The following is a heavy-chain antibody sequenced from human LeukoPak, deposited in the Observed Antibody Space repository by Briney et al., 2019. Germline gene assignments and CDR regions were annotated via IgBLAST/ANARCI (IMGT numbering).Heavy chain of an antibody. CDR3: ARDHVEMATIGLFDY. D-gene: IGHD5-24*01. CDR2: IWYDGSNK. J-gene: IGHJ4*02. CDR1: GFTFSSYG. Sequence: GGSLRLSCAESGFTFSSYGMHWVRQAPGKGLEWVAVIWYDGSNKYYADSVKGRFTISRDNSKNTLYLQMNSLRAEDTAVYYCARDHVEMATIGLFDYWGQGTLVTVSS. V-gene: IGHV3-33*01.